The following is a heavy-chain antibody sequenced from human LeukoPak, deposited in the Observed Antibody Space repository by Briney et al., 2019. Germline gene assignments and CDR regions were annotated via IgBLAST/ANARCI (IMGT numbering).Heavy chain of an antibody. Sequence: SVKVSCKASGYTFTSYYMHWVRQAPGQGLEWMGGIIPIFGTANYAQKFQGRVTITADESTSTAYMELSSLRSEDTAVYYCARDGNRLVIGYWGQGTLVTVSS. D-gene: IGHD6-19*01. CDR2: IIPIFGTA. J-gene: IGHJ4*02. CDR3: ARDGNRLVIGY. V-gene: IGHV1-69*13. CDR1: GYTFTSYY.